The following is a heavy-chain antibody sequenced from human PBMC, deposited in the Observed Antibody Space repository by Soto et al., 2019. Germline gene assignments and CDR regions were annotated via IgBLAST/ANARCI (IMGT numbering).Heavy chain of an antibody. J-gene: IGHJ5*02. CDR1: GFTFSSYA. D-gene: IGHD4-17*01. CDR3: AKAGPGGDYIDWFDP. Sequence: GGSLRLSCAASGFTFSSYAMHWVRQAPGKGLEWVAVISYDGSNKYYADSVKGRFTISRDNSKNTLYLQMNSLRAEDTAVYYCAKAGPGGDYIDWFDPWGQGTLVTVSS. CDR2: ISYDGSNK. V-gene: IGHV3-30-3*01.